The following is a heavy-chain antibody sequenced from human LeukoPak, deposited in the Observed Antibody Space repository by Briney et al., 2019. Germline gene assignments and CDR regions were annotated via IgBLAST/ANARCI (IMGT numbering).Heavy chain of an antibody. CDR2: INSDGSST. D-gene: IGHD3-22*01. CDR3: ATGNYYDSRGYYTFGH. Sequence: GGSLRLSCAASGFTFSSYWMHWVRQAPGKGLVWVSRINSDGSSTSYADSVKGGFTISRDNAKNTLYLQMNSLRAEDTAVYYCATGNYYDSRGYYTFGHWGQGTLVTVSS. V-gene: IGHV3-74*01. CDR1: GFTFSSYW. J-gene: IGHJ1*01.